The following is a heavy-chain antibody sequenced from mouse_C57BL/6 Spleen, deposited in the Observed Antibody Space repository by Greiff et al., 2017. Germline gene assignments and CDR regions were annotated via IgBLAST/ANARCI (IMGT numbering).Heavy chain of an antibody. Sequence: EVQLQESGPGLVKPSQSQSLTCSVTGYSITSGYYWNWIRQFPGNKLEWMGYISYDGSNKYNPSLKNRISITRDTSKNQFFLKLNSVTTEDTATYYCAREDHGSSYRDYAMDYWGQGTSVTVSS. J-gene: IGHJ4*01. D-gene: IGHD1-1*01. CDR2: ISYDGSN. CDR1: GYSITSGYY. V-gene: IGHV3-6*01. CDR3: AREDHGSSYRDYAMDY.